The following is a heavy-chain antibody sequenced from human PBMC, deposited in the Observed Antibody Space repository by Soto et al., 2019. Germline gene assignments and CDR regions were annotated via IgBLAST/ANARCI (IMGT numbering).Heavy chain of an antibody. Sequence: EVRLLESGGGLVQPGGSLRLSCAASGFTFGTFAMSWVRQAPGKGLLWVSTISGGGDGTFYADSVKGRFAISRDNSRNTVYLHINRLRPEDTAIYYCARDYGSYSGYDRTDLFDYWGQGALVTVSS. CDR3: ARDYGSYSGYDRTDLFDY. CDR1: GFTFGTFA. J-gene: IGHJ4*02. V-gene: IGHV3-23*01. D-gene: IGHD5-12*01. CDR2: ISGGGDGT.